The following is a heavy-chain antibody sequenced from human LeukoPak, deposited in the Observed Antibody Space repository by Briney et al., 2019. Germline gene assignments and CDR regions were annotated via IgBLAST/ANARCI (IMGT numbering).Heavy chain of an antibody. CDR1: GFTFSNYA. Sequence: GGSLSLSCAASGFTFSNYAVSWVRQAPVKGLDWVSVISGPGTSTSYGNSVKGRFTISRDNSKNTVFLQMNSLRAEDTAVYYCARGGWVSSDAFDVWGQGTMVTVSS. CDR2: ISGPGTST. CDR3: ARGGWVSSDAFDV. D-gene: IGHD5/OR15-5a*01. J-gene: IGHJ3*01. V-gene: IGHV3-23*01.